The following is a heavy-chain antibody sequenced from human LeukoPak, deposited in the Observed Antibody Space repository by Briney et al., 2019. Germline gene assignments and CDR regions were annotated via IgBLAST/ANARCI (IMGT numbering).Heavy chain of an antibody. V-gene: IGHV3-30-3*01. CDR2: ISYDGSNK. Sequence: GSLRLSCAASGFTFSSYAMHWVRQAPGKGLEWVAVISYDGSNKYYADSVKGRFTISRDNSKNTLYLQMNSLRAEDTTVYYCARQHCSGGDCYFFDWGQGTLVTVSS. CDR3: ARQHCSGGDCYFFD. D-gene: IGHD2-15*01. J-gene: IGHJ4*02. CDR1: GFTFSSYA.